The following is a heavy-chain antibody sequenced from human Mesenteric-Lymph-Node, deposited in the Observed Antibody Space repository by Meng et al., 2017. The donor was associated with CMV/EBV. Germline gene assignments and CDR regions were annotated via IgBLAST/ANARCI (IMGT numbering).Heavy chain of an antibody. J-gene: IGHJ5*02. CDR2: IIPILGIA. CDR1: GYSFSNYG. Sequence: SVKVSCKASGYSFSNYGISWVRQAPGQGLEWMGRIIPILGIANYAQKFQGRVTITADKSTSTAYMELSSLRSEDTAVYYCAVHYCSSTSCEYNWFDPWGQGTLVTVSS. D-gene: IGHD2-2*01. V-gene: IGHV1-69*04. CDR3: AVHYCSSTSCEYNWFDP.